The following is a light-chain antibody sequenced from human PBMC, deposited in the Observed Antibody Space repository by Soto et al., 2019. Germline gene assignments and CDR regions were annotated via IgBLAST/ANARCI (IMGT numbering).Light chain of an antibody. CDR3: QHRYNWPLT. V-gene: IGKV3-11*01. CDR2: DAS. J-gene: IGKJ4*01. Sequence: IVLTQSPATLSVSPGETATLSCRASENINNYLAWYQQKPGQAPKLLIYDASNRATGIPARFSASGSGTDFTLTISSLEPEDFAVYYCQHRYNWPLTFGGGTKVEIK. CDR1: ENINNY.